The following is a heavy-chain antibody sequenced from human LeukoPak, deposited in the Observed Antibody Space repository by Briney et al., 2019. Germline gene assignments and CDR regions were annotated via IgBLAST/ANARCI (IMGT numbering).Heavy chain of an antibody. CDR1: GFTFSSYA. D-gene: IGHD3-22*01. V-gene: IGHV3-23*01. Sequence: GGSLRLSCAASGFTFSSYAMSWVRQTPGKGLEWVSAISGSGGSTYYADSVKGRFTISRDNSKNTLYLQMNSLRAEDTAVYYCAKLHPNRDSSGYMYYFDYWGQGTLVTVSS. CDR3: AKLHPNRDSSGYMYYFDY. J-gene: IGHJ4*02. CDR2: ISGSGGST.